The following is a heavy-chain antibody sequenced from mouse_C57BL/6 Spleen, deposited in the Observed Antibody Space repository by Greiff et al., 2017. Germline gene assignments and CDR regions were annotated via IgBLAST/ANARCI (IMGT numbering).Heavy chain of an antibody. CDR2: ISGGGGNT. V-gene: IGHV5-9*01. J-gene: IGHJ4*01. CDR1: GFTFSSYT. D-gene: IGHD1-1*01. CDR3: ARHPTTDYYAMDY. Sequence: DVQLVESGGGLVKPGGSLKLSCAASGFTFSSYTMSWVRQTPEKRLEWVATISGGGGNTYYPDSVKGRFTISRDNAKNTLYLQMSSLRSEDTALYYCARHPTTDYYAMDYWGQGTSVTVSS.